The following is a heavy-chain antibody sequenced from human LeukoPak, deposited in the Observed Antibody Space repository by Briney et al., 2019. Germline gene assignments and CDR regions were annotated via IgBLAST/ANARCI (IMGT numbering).Heavy chain of an antibody. D-gene: IGHD1-26*01. CDR3: AKEGGQGVGAYYFDY. CDR1: GFTFSSYG. J-gene: IGHJ4*02. V-gene: IGHV3-30*18. Sequence: GRSLRLSRAASGFTFSSYGMHWARQAPGKGLEWVAVISYDGSNKYYADSVKGRFTISRDNSKNTLYLQMNSLRAEDTAVYYCAKEGGQGVGAYYFDYWGQGTLVTVSS. CDR2: ISYDGSNK.